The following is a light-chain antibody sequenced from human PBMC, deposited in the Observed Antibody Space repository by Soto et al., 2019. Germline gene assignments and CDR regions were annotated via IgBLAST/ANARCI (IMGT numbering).Light chain of an antibody. V-gene: IGLV2-14*01. CDR1: SGDIGSYNR. CDR2: EVT. CDR3: SSYTNTNTRACV. J-gene: IGLJ1*01. Sequence: QSALTQPASVSGSPGQSITISCTGTSGDIGSYNRVSWYQQHPGKAPKLIIYEVTDRPSGVSNRFSGSKSGHTASLTISGLQAEDEAEYYCSSYTNTNTRACVFGTGTKVTVL.